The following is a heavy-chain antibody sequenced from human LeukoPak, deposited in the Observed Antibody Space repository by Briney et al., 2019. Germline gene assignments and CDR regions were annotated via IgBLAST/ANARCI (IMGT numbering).Heavy chain of an antibody. CDR1: GYTFTSYA. J-gene: IGHJ6*03. Sequence: ASVKVSCKASGYTFTSYAMNWVRQAPGQGLEWMGWINPNSGGTNYAQKFQGRVTMTRDTSISTAYMELSRLRSDDTAVYYCARVYSSSWYYMDVWGKGTTVTISS. CDR3: ARVYSSSWYYMDV. D-gene: IGHD6-13*01. V-gene: IGHV1-2*02. CDR2: INPNSGGT.